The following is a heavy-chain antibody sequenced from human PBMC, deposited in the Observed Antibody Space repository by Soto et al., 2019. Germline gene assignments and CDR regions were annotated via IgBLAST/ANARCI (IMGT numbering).Heavy chain of an antibody. CDR2: ISYDGSNK. J-gene: IGHJ5*02. V-gene: IGHV3-30-3*01. D-gene: IGHD2-2*01. Sequence: QVQLVESGGGVVQPGRSLRLSCAASGFTFSSYAMHWVRQAPGKGLEWVAVISYDGSNKYYADSVKGRFTISRDNSKNTLYLQMNSLRAEDTAVYYCARDGHDIVVVPAVGGAHWFDPWGQGTLVTVSS. CDR3: ARDGHDIVVVPAVGGAHWFDP. CDR1: GFTFSSYA.